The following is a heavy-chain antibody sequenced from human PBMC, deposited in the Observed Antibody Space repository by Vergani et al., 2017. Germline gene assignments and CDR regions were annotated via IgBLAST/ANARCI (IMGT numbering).Heavy chain of an antibody. CDR1: GGSISSYY. CDR3: ARETANGWYMWFDP. CDR2: IYTSGST. J-gene: IGHJ5*02. V-gene: IGHV4-4*07. Sequence: QVQLQESGPGLVKPSETLSLTCTVSGGSISSYYWSWIRQPAGKGLEWIGRIYTSGSTNYNPSLKSRVTMSVDTSKNQFSLKLSSVTAADTAVYYCARETANGWYMWFDPWGQGTLVTVSS. D-gene: IGHD6-19*01.